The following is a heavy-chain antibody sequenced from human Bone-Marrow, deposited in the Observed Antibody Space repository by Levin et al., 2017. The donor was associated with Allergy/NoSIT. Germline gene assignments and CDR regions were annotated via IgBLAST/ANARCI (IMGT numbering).Heavy chain of an antibody. CDR3: GRGDSGWYEESILVDR. CDR1: GFSIGGFW. Sequence: PGGSLRLSCAVSGFSIGGFWMNWVRQAPGKRLVWVSRVNGDGRTTNYADSAKGRFTISRDNAKNTLYLQMNSLRAEDTAVYFCGRGDSGWYEESILVDRWGQGTLVTVSS. CDR2: VNGDGRTT. J-gene: IGHJ5*02. D-gene: IGHD6-19*01. V-gene: IGHV3-74*01.